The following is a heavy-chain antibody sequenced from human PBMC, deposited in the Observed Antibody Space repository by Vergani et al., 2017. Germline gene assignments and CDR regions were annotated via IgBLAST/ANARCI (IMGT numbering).Heavy chain of an antibody. CDR2: ISSDGSNK. Sequence: QVQLVESGGGVVQPGRSLRLSCETSGLMFNNYGMHWVRQAPGKGLEWVAVISSDGSNKHYADSVKGRFTISRDNSQNTLYLQMDSLTAEDTAVYYCAKEGGFSDSSGNFYEGYYFDHWGQGTLVAVSS. V-gene: IGHV3-30*18. CDR3: AKEGGFSDSSGNFYEGYYFDH. CDR1: GLMFNNYG. D-gene: IGHD3-22*01. J-gene: IGHJ4*02.